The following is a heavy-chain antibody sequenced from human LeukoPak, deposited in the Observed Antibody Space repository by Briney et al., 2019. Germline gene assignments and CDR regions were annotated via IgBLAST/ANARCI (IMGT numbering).Heavy chain of an antibody. CDR2: ISYDGSNK. V-gene: IGHV3-30-3*01. J-gene: IGHJ4*02. CDR3: ARGGYDLDY. D-gene: IGHD3/OR15-3a*01. Sequence: GGSLRLSCAASGFPFSSYALHWVRKAPGKGLEWVAVISYDGSNKYYADSVKGRFTVSRDNSKNTLYLQMNSLRAEDTAVYYCARGGYDLDYWGQGTLVTVSS. CDR1: GFPFSSYA.